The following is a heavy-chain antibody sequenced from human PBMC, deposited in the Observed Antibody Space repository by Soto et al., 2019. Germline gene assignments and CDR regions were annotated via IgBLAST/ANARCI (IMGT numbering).Heavy chain of an antibody. CDR2: IWYDGSNK. J-gene: IGHJ6*02. V-gene: IGHV3-33*01. CDR3: ARAYSTLYYYYYGMDV. CDR1: GFTFSSYG. D-gene: IGHD2-15*01. Sequence: QVQLVESGGGVVQPGRSLRLSCAASGFTFSSYGMHWVRQAPGKGLEWVAVIWYDGSNKYYADSVKGRFTISRDNSKNTLYLQMNSLRAEDTAVYYCARAYSTLYYYYYGMDVWGQGTTVTVSS.